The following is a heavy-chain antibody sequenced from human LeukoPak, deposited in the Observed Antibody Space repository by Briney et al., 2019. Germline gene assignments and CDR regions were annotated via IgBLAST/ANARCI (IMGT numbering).Heavy chain of an antibody. V-gene: IGHV4-61*09. J-gene: IGHJ4*02. D-gene: IGHD3-22*01. CDR2: IHTSGTM. Sequence: SETLSLTCTVSGGSVSTGSYYWSWIRQPAGRGLDWIGHIHTSGTMNYNASLKSRVRISVETSKNQFSLRLSSVTAADTAVYFCARGILRDYYDSSGFYHRGGVGYWGQGTLVTVSS. CDR1: GGSVSTGSYY. CDR3: ARGILRDYYDSSGFYHRGGVGY.